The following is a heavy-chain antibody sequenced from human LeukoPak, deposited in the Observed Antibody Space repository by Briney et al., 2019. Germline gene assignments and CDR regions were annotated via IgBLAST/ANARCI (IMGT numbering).Heavy chain of an antibody. J-gene: IGHJ6*03. Sequence: GASVKVSCKASGYTFTTYNINWVRQAPGQGLEWMGWISGYNGNTNYAQKLQGRVTMTTDTSTSTAYMELRSLKSDDTAVYYCARRGGKNYGDYLLYYYYMDVWGKGTTVTVSS. CDR1: GYTFTTYN. CDR2: ISGYNGNT. CDR3: ARRGGKNYGDYLLYYYYMDV. D-gene: IGHD4-17*01. V-gene: IGHV1-18*01.